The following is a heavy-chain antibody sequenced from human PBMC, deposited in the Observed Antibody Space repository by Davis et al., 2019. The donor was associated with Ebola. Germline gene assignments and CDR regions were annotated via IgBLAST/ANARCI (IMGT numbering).Heavy chain of an antibody. J-gene: IGHJ4*02. V-gene: IGHV3-11*01. CDR1: GFTFSDYY. Sequence: GESLKIPCAASGFTFSDYYMSWIRQAPGKGLEWVSYISSSGSTIYYADSVKGRFTISRDNAKNSLYLQMNSLRAEDTAVYYCTTTILGYCSGGSCTHDDYWGQGTLVTVSS. CDR3: TTTILGYCSGGSCTHDDY. D-gene: IGHD2-15*01. CDR2: ISSSGSTI.